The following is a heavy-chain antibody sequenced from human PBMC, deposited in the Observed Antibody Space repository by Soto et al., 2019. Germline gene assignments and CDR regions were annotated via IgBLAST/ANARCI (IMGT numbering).Heavy chain of an antibody. CDR2: IDWDDDK. V-gene: IGHV2-70*01. J-gene: IGHJ4*02. CDR3: ARIRDSSSSCYFDY. CDR1: GFSLSTSGMC. D-gene: IGHD6-6*01. Sequence: GPTLVNSTHALTLTCTFSGFSLSTSGMCVSWIRQPPGKALEWLALIDWDDDKYYSTSLKTRLTISKDTSKNQVVLTMTNMDPVDTDTYYCARIRDSSSSCYFDYWGQGTRVTVYS.